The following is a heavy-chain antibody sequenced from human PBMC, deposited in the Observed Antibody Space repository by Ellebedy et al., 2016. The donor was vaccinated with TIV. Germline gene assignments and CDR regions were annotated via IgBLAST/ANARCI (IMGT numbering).Heavy chain of an antibody. CDR2: FSYSGDLM. CDR3: ARLGVIAAAGASDY. D-gene: IGHD6-13*01. V-gene: IGHV3-11*01. CDR1: GFTFSGYY. J-gene: IGHJ4*02. Sequence: PGGSLRLSCAASGFTFSGYYMSWFRQAPGKGPEWVSYFSYSGDLMYYADSVKGRFTTSRDNAGNSLYLQMNSLRAEDTAVYYCARLGVIAAAGASDYWGQGTLVIVSS.